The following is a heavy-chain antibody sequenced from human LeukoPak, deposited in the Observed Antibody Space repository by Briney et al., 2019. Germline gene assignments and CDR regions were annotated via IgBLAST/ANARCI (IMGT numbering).Heavy chain of an antibody. Sequence: ASVNVSFKVSGNTLTELSIHWVRQAPGKGLEWMGGFDPEDGETIYAQKFQGRVTMTEDTSTDTAYMELSSLRSEDTAVYYCATEVNYYDSSGYPYHFDYWGQGALVTLSS. CDR1: GNTLTELS. J-gene: IGHJ4*02. CDR2: FDPEDGET. CDR3: ATEVNYYDSSGYPYHFDY. D-gene: IGHD3-22*01. V-gene: IGHV1-24*01.